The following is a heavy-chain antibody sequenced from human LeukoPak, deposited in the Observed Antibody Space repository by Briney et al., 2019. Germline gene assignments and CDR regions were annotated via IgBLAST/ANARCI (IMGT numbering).Heavy chain of an antibody. J-gene: IGHJ3*02. V-gene: IGHV4-30-2*01. CDR2: INHSGST. D-gene: IGHD3-16*01. CDR3: ARGLRLRAFDI. Sequence: PSQTLSLTCTVSGGSISSGGYYWSWIRQPPGKGLEWIGEINHSGSTNYNPSLKSRVTISVDTSKNQFSLKLSSVTAADTAVYYCARGLRLRAFDIWGQGTMVTVSS. CDR1: GGSISSGGYY.